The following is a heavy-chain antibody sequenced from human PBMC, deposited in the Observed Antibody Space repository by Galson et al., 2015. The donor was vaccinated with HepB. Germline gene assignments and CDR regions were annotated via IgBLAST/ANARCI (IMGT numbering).Heavy chain of an antibody. CDR1: GFTFSTYA. D-gene: IGHD3-10*01. J-gene: IGHJ5*01. CDR3: AKSPRGGVPHLTWFDS. CDR2: ISGSIGNT. V-gene: IGHV3-23*01. Sequence: SLRLSCAASGFTFSTYAMSWVRQAPGKGLEWVSAISGSIGNTYYADSVKGRFTISGDNSKNTLYLQMDSLRAEDTAVYYCAKSPRGGVPHLTWFDSWGQGTLVTVSS.